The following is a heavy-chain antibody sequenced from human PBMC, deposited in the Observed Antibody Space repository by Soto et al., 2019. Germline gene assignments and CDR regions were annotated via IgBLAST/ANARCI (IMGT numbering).Heavy chain of an antibody. CDR3: ARAAGIAVAGTGFHY. CDR1: GGSISSYY. V-gene: IGHV4-59*01. J-gene: IGHJ4*02. CDR2: IYYSGST. Sequence: QVQLQESGPGLVKPSETLSLTCTVSGGSISSYYWSWIRQPPGKGLEWIGYIYYSGSTNYNPSLKSRVTISVDTSKNQFSLKLSSVTAADTAVYYCARAAGIAVAGTGFHYWGQGTLVTVSS. D-gene: IGHD6-19*01.